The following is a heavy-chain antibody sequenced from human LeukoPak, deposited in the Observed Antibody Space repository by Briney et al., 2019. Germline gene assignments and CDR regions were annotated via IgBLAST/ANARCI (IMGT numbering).Heavy chain of an antibody. Sequence: ASVKVSCKASGYRFTGYYVHWVRQAPGQGLEWMGYINPRNGDTRYSQKFQGTVTMTRDTSISTAYMELTTLRSAGTAAYFCARGGTIIVVATSYAMDVWGQGTPVTVSS. D-gene: IGHD3-22*01. CDR2: INPRNGDT. V-gene: IGHV1-2*02. J-gene: IGHJ6*02. CDR1: GYRFTGYY. CDR3: ARGGTIIVVATSYAMDV.